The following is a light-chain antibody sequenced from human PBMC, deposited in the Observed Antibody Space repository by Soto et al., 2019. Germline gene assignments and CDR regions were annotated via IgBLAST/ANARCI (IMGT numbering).Light chain of an antibody. J-gene: IGKJ4*01. CDR3: QQFYSYPLT. CDR2: AAS. Sequence: IQLTHSPSSLSASLGDRVTITCLASQGISSYLAWYQQKPVKAPKLLIHAASTLQSGVPSRFGGSGSGTDFTLTISSLQSEDFATYYCQQFYSYPLTFGGGTKVDIK. CDR1: QGISSY. V-gene: IGKV1-9*01.